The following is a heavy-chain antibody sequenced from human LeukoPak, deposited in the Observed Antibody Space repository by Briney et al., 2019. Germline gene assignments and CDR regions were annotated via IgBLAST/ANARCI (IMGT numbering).Heavy chain of an antibody. J-gene: IGHJ4*02. V-gene: IGHV3-30*03. D-gene: IGHD6-19*01. CDR2: IAYDGSYE. CDR1: GFTFSIYG. Sequence: GGSLRLSCATSGFTFSIYGMHWVRQAPGKGLEWLAVIAYDGSYEYYADSVKGRFTISRDNSKNTLFLQMNSLRSEDTAMYYCARPYSSGWSLPFDYWGQGTLVTVSS. CDR3: ARPYSSGWSLPFDY.